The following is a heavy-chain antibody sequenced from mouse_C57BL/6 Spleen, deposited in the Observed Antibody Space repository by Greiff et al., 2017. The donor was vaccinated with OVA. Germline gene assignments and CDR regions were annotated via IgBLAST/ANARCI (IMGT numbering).Heavy chain of an antibody. CDR2: IYPGDGDT. D-gene: IGHD2-1*01. V-gene: IGHV1-80*01. CDR3: ARGDYGNYGDY. CDR1: GYAFSSYW. J-gene: IGHJ2*01. Sequence: VHLVESGAELVKPGASVKISCKASGYAFSSYWMNWVKQRPGKGLEWIGQIYPGDGDTNYNGKFKGKATLTADKSSSTAYMQLSSLTSEDSAVYFCARGDYGNYGDYWGQGTTLTVSS.